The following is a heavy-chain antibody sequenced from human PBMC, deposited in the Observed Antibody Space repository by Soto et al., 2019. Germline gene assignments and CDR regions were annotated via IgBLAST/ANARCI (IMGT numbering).Heavy chain of an antibody. CDR3: AKDIGFQQHLFVFDN. D-gene: IGHD6-13*01. J-gene: IGHJ4*02. CDR2: ILPIFTTA. V-gene: IGHV1-69*01. CDR1: GGTFRTYA. Sequence: SVNVSCKASGGTFRTYAFRWVRQAPGQGLEWMGGILPIFTTATYAPKFQDRVTITADESTSTVYMDLSSLRSEDTALYYCAKDIGFQQHLFVFDNWGQGTLVTVSS.